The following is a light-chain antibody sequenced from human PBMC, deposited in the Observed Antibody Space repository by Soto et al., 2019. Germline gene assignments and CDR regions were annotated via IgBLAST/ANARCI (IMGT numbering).Light chain of an antibody. CDR2: AAS. CDR1: QGISSF. J-gene: IGKJ5*01. Sequence: IQLTQSPSSLSASVGDSVTITCRTSQGISSFLAWYQQKPGKAPKLLIYAASTLQSGVPSRFSGSGSGTDFTLTISRLQPEDFATYFCQQLSSYPISFGQGTRLEI. V-gene: IGKV1-9*01. CDR3: QQLSSYPIS.